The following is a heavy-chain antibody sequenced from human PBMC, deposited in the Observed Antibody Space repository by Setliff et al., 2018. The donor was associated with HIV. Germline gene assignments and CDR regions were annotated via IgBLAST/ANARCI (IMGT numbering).Heavy chain of an antibody. CDR2: INPNSGGT. CDR1: GYTFSDYY. J-gene: IGHJ6*04. CDR3: ARGKGVGGVVITGGLDV. Sequence: GASVKVSCKASGYTFSDYYMHWVRQAPGQGLEWMGWINPNSGGTNYAQKFQGRVNMTRDTSISTAYMELSSLTSEDTAVYYCARGKGVGGVVITGGLDVWGKGTTVTVSS. V-gene: IGHV1-2*02. D-gene: IGHD3-10*01.